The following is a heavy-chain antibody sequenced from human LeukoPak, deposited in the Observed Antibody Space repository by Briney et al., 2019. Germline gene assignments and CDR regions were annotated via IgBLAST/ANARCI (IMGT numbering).Heavy chain of an antibody. V-gene: IGHV3-7*01. CDR1: GFTISSYW. CDR2: IKQDGSEK. J-gene: IGHJ6*03. Sequence: GGSLRLSCAASGFTISSYWLSWVRQAPGKGLEWVANIKQDGSEKYYVDSVKGRFTISRDNAKNSLYLQMNSLSDEDTAIYYCARDPYNGNYGDFYYYYRDVWGKGTTVTISS. D-gene: IGHD1-26*01. CDR3: ARDPYNGNYGDFYYYYRDV.